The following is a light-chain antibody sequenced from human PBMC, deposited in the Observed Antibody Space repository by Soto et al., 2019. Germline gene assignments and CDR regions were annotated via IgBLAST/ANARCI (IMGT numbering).Light chain of an antibody. J-gene: IGLJ1*01. CDR3: SSYTSRDTRV. CDR1: SSDVGGYNF. V-gene: IGLV2-14*01. CDR2: EVT. Sequence: QSALTQPASVSGSPGPSITISCTGTSSDVGGYNFVSWYQQHPDKAPKLMVYEVTKRPSGVSDRFSGSKSGNTASLTISGLQAEDEADYYCSSYTSRDTRVFGTGTKLTVL.